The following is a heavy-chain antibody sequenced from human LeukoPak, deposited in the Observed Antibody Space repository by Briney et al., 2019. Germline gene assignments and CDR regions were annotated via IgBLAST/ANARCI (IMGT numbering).Heavy chain of an antibody. CDR1: GFTFSSYS. J-gene: IGHJ3*02. CDR3: ARDRANRRYYYDSSGETAFDI. CDR2: ISSSSSTI. V-gene: IGHV3-48*01. D-gene: IGHD3-22*01. Sequence: GGSLRLSCAASGFTFSSYSMNWVRQAPGKGLEWVSYISSSSSTIYYADSVKGRFTISRDNAKNSLYLQMNSLRAEDTAVYYCARDRANRRYYYDSSGETAFDIWGQGTMVTVSS.